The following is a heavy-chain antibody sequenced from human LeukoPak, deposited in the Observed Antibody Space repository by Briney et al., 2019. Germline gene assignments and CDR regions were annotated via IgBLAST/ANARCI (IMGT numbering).Heavy chain of an antibody. CDR2: ISVSGNT. J-gene: IGHJ4*02. V-gene: IGHV3-23*01. CDR3: AKAPVTTCSGAYCYPFDY. Sequence: GGSLRLSCAASGFTLSSYAMSWVRQAPGQGLEWVSAISVSGNTYHADSVKGRFTISSDSSKNTLYLQMNRLRAEDAAVYYCAKAPVTTCSGAYCYPFDYWGQGTLVTVSS. CDR1: GFTLSSYA. D-gene: IGHD2-21*01.